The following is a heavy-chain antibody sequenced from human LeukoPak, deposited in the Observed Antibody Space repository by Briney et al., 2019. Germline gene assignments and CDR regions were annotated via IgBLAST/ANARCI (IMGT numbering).Heavy chain of an antibody. CDR2: IYYSGST. D-gene: IGHD6-19*01. Sequence: PSETLSLTCTVSGGSISSYYWSWIRQPPGKGLEWIGYIYYSGSTNYNPSLKSRVTISVDTSKNQFSLKLSSVTAADTAVYYCARDSIAVAGIRFDYWGQGTLVTVSS. J-gene: IGHJ4*02. CDR1: GGSISSYY. CDR3: ARDSIAVAGIRFDY. V-gene: IGHV4-59*01.